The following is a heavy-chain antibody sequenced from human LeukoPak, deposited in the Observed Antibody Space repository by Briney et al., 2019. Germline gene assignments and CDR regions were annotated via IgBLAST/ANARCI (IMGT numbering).Heavy chain of an antibody. J-gene: IGHJ5*02. CDR2: MNPNSGNT. Sequence: ASVKVSCKASGYTFTSYDINWVRQATGQGLEWMGWMNPNSGNTGYAQKFQGRVTMTRNTAISTADMELSSLRSEDTAVYYCARSRLWSCCSGDWFDPLGQGTLVTVSS. D-gene: IGHD3-3*01. V-gene: IGHV1-8*01. CDR3: ARSRLWSCCSGDWFDP. CDR1: GYTFTSYD.